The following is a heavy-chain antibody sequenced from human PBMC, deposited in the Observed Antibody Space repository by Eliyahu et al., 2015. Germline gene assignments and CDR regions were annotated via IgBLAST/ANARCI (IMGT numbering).Heavy chain of an antibody. Sequence: EVYLVESGGGLXQPGXXLXLXCAXSGFTFSXYPMNWVRQAXGKGLEWVSNIRTTREGTVSYADSVKGRFSVSRDDAKNSLFLQMNSLRDEDTAVYYCARDLNWGFDYWGLGTLVTVSS. J-gene: IGHJ4*02. V-gene: IGHV3-48*02. CDR1: GFTFSXYP. D-gene: IGHD7-27*01. CDR3: ARDLNWGFDY. CDR2: IRTTREGTV.